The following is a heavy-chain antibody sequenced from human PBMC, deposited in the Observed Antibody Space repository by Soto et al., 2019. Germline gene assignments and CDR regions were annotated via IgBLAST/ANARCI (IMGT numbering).Heavy chain of an antibody. V-gene: IGHV4-28*01. J-gene: IGHJ4*02. CDR2: IYYSGTT. Sequence: QVQLQESGPGLVKPSDTLSLTCAVSGYSISSSNCCGWIRQPPGKGPEWIGNIYYSGTTYNNPSLMNRATMSVDTSKTQFSLKLTSVTSVDTAVYYCARREIQGHIDYWGQGTLVTVSS. CDR1: GYSISSSNC. D-gene: IGHD1-26*01. CDR3: ARREIQGHIDY.